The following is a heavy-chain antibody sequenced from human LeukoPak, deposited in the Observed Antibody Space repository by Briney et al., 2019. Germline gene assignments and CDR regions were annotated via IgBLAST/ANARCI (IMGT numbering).Heavy chain of an antibody. Sequence: SETLSLTCTVSGGSISSSSYYWGWIRQPPGKGLEWIGSTYYSGSTYYNPSLKSRVTMSVDTSKTQFYLNLRSVTAADTAIYYCARGIVRGVSAPDIWGQGTMVTVSS. CDR1: GGSISSSSYY. V-gene: IGHV4-39*07. D-gene: IGHD3-10*01. CDR2: TYYSGST. J-gene: IGHJ3*02. CDR3: ARGIVRGVSAPDI.